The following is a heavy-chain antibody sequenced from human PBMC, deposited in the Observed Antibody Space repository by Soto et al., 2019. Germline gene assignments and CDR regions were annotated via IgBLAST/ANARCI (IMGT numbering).Heavy chain of an antibody. CDR2: IYYSGST. Sequence: SETLSLTCTVSGGSVSSGSYYWSWIRQPPGKGLEWIGYIYYSGSTNYNPSLKSRVTISVDTSKNQFSLKLSSVTAADTAVYYCARGGAARYLSNYYYGMDVWGQGTTVTVS. CDR1: GGSVSSGSYY. J-gene: IGHJ6*02. V-gene: IGHV4-61*01. CDR3: ARGGAARYLSNYYYGMDV. D-gene: IGHD6-6*01.